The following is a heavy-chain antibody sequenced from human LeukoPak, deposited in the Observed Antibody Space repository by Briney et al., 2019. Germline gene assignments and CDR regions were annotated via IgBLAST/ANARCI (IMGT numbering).Heavy chain of an antibody. Sequence: GGSLRLSCAASGFTFSSYGMHWVRQAPGKGLEWVAVISYDGSNKFYADSVQGRFTISRDNSKNTLYLQMNSLRAEDTAVYYCARARSGYLVFDYWGQGTLVTVSS. D-gene: IGHD3-22*01. CDR1: GFTFSSYG. CDR2: ISYDGSNK. CDR3: ARARSGYLVFDY. J-gene: IGHJ4*02. V-gene: IGHV3-30*03.